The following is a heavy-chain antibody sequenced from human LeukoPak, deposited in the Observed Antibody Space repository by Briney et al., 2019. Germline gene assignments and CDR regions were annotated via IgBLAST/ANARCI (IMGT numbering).Heavy chain of an antibody. CDR2: INPNSGGT. J-gene: IGHJ5*02. CDR1: GYTFTDYY. Sequence: ASVKVSCKASGYTFTDYYMHWVRQAPGQGLELMGWINPNSGGTNYAQKFQGRVTMTRDTSISTAYMELNRLRSDDTAVYYCARRNYDSSGYMFDPWGQGTLVTVSS. CDR3: ARRNYDSSGYMFDP. V-gene: IGHV1-2*02. D-gene: IGHD3-22*01.